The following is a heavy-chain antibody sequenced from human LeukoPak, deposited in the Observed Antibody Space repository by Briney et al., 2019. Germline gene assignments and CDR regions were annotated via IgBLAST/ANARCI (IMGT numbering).Heavy chain of an antibody. Sequence: GASVKVSCKGSGYTFTSFGFTWVRQAPGQGLECMGWIGAYNGHTNYAQKFQGRVTLTTDTSTSTVYMELTSLKSDDTAFYYCARDQAVGATAGTFDYWGQGTLVTVSS. V-gene: IGHV1-18*01. D-gene: IGHD1-26*01. CDR2: IGAYNGHT. CDR3: ARDQAVGATAGTFDY. J-gene: IGHJ4*02. CDR1: GYTFTSFG.